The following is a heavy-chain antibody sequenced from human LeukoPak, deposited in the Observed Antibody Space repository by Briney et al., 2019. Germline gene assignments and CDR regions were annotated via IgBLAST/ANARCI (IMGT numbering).Heavy chain of an antibody. CDR1: GFPFSTYA. CDR3: VRRTMSAFDQ. CDR2: ISGQGNGT. J-gene: IGHJ4*02. Sequence: PGGSLRLSCSASGFPFSTYAMNWVRQVQGKGLQWLAGISGQGNGTYYADSLKSRFTISRDNSKNTIYRQLGSLRGEDTAIYWCVRRTMSAFDQWGQGTQVTVSS. V-gene: IGHV3-23*01.